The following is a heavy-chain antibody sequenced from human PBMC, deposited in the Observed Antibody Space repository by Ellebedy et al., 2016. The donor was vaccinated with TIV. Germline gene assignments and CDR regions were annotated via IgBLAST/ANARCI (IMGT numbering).Heavy chain of an antibody. D-gene: IGHD4-17*01. V-gene: IGHV3-7*01. CDR3: YGRGDFDY. CDR2: INRQDRSET. CDR1: GFTFSSHS. J-gene: IGHJ4*02. Sequence: GESLKISCAASGFTFSSHSMSWVRQAPGRGLEWVANINRQDRSETYYVDSVKGRFTISRDNAKNSLSLQMNSLTAEDTAMYYCYGRGDFDYWGQGTLVTVSS.